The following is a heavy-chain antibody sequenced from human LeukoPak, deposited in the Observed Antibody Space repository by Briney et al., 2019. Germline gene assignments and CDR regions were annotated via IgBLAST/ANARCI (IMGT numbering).Heavy chain of an antibody. CDR3: ARDAGYCSSTSCYLVYFMDV. CDR2: ISSSSSYI. D-gene: IGHD2-2*03. CDR1: GFTFSSYS. J-gene: IGHJ6*03. Sequence: GGSLRLSCAASGFTFSSYSMNWARHAPGKGLEWVSSISSSSSYIYYADSVKGRFTIYRHNAKNSLYVEMNSLRDEDTAVYYCARDAGYCSSTSCYLVYFMDVWGKGATVTVSS. V-gene: IGHV3-21*01.